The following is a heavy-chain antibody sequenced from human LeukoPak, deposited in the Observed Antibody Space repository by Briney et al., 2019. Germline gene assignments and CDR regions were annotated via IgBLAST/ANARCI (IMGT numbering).Heavy chain of an antibody. CDR1: GYTFTGYY. CDR3: ARGRVTAIFDY. J-gene: IGHJ4*02. D-gene: IGHD2-21*02. CDR2: INPSGGST. Sequence: GASVKVSCKASGYTFTGYYMHWVRQAPGQGLEWMGIINPSGGSTSYAQKFQGRVTMTRDMSTSTVYMELSSLRSEDTAVYYCARGRVTAIFDYWGQGTLVTVSS. V-gene: IGHV1-46*01.